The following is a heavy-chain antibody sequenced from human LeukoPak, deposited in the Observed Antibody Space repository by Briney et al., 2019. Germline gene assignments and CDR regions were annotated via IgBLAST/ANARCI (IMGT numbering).Heavy chain of an antibody. J-gene: IGHJ3*02. CDR3: ARDLVTVTKGFDI. CDR2: ISYIGTT. V-gene: IGHV4-59*11. D-gene: IGHD4-17*01. CDR1: GESFSSHY. Sequence: SETLSLTCAVSGESFSSHYWTWIRQPPGRGLEWIGYISYIGTTNYNPSLKSRVTISIDTSQNQFSLKLSSVTTADTAVYYCARDLVTVTKGFDIWGLGTMVSVSS.